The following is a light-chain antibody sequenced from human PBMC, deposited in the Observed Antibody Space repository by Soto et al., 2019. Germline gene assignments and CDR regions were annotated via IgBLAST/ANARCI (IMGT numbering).Light chain of an antibody. Sequence: DIQMTQSPSTLSASVGERVTITCRASQSISTWLAWYQQKPGKAPNLLIYKASRLETGVPSRFSGSGSGTEFTLTIIFLQPDDFATYYCQQYNSYSPLTFGGGTKVDIK. V-gene: IGKV1-5*03. CDR2: KAS. CDR3: QQYNSYSPLT. CDR1: QSISTW. J-gene: IGKJ4*01.